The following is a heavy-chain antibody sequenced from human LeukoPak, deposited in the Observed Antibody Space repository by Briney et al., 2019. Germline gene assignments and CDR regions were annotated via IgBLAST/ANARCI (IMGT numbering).Heavy chain of an antibody. CDR3: ARDWVAFGGVIANWFDP. Sequence: LGASVKVSCKASGYTFTSYGISWVRQAPGQGLEWMGWISAYNGNTNYAQKLQGRVTMTTDTSTSTAYVELRSLRSDDTAVYYCARDWVAFGGVIANWFDPWGQGTLVTVSS. CDR1: GYTFTSYG. CDR2: ISAYNGNT. J-gene: IGHJ5*02. D-gene: IGHD3-16*02. V-gene: IGHV1-18*01.